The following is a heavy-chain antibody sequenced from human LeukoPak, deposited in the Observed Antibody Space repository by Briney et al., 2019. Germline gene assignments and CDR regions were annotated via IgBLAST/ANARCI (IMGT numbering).Heavy chain of an antibody. CDR2: IYSGGST. D-gene: IGHD3-10*01. Sequence: GGSLGLSCAASGFTVSSNYMSWVRQAPGKGLEWVSVIYSGGSTYYADSVKGRFTISRDNSKSTLYIQMNNLRDEDTAVYYCARAKPKNMVRGLIMRKESRYYFDYWGQGTLVTVSS. CDR3: ARAKPKNMVRGLIMRKESRYYFDY. V-gene: IGHV3-53*01. J-gene: IGHJ4*02. CDR1: GFTVSSNY.